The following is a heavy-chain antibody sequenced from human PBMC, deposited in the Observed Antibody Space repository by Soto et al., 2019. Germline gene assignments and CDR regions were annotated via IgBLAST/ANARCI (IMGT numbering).Heavy chain of an antibody. CDR1: GYTFTSYA. V-gene: IGHV7-4-1*01. CDR3: AREGIVVVPAAIPEHCYYYYYGMDV. D-gene: IGHD2-2*02. CDR2: INTNTGNP. J-gene: IGHJ6*02. Sequence: ASVKVSCKASGYTFTSYAMNWVRQAPGQGLEWMGWINTNTGNPTYAQGFTGRFVFSLDTSVSTAYLQICSLKAEDTAVYYCAREGIVVVPAAIPEHCYYYYYGMDVWGQGTTVTVSS.